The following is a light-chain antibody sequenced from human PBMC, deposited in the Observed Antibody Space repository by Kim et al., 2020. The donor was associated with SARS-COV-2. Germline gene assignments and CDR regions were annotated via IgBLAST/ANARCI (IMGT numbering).Light chain of an antibody. Sequence: DIVMTQSPDSLAVSLGERATINCKSSQSVLYSSNNKNYFAWFQQKPGQPPKLLIYWASTRESGVPDRFSGSGSGTEFTLTISSLQAEDVAVYYCQQYYSTPHTFGQGTKVDIK. CDR3: QQYYSTPHT. J-gene: IGKJ1*01. CDR1: QSVLYSSNNKNY. CDR2: WAS. V-gene: IGKV4-1*01.